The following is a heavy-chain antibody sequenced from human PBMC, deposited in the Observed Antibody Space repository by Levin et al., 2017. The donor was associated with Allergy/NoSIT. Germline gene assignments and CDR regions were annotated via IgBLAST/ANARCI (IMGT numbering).Heavy chain of an antibody. CDR3: TVQRYNISTWFYNCDS. CDR2: IKSQGSGGTT. Sequence: GGSLRLSCAASGLTFSRAWMNWVRQAPGKGLEWVGRIKSQGSGGTTDLAAPVKGRFTISRDDSKNTFYLQMNSLKTDDTAVYYCTVQRYNISTWFYNCDSWGQGTLVTVSS. D-gene: IGHD3-9*01. J-gene: IGHJ5*01. V-gene: IGHV3-15*07. CDR1: GLTFSRAW.